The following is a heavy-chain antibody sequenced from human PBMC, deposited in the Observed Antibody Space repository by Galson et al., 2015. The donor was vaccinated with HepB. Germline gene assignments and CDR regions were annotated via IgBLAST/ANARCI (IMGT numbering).Heavy chain of an antibody. J-gene: IGHJ6*02. D-gene: IGHD2-2*01. CDR2: IIPMSRTT. Sequence: SVKVSCKASGGIFRSHVFSWVRQAPGQGLQWMGGIIPMSRTTNYAQKFEARVTITADDSTSTAYMELRTLRSDDTGVYYCATCSSGYCPRDYYFGMNVWGQGTTVTVS. CDR1: GGIFRSHV. V-gene: IGHV1-69*13. CDR3: ATCSSGYCPRDYYFGMNV.